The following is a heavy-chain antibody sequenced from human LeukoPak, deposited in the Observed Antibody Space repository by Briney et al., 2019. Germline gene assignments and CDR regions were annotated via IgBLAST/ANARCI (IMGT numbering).Heavy chain of an antibody. CDR3: ARSKPRDAFDI. CDR2: IYYSGST. CDR1: GGSISSGGYY. V-gene: IGHV4-61*08. Sequence: SETLSLTCTVSGGSISSGGYYWSWIRQPPGKGLEWIGYIYYSGSTNYNPSLKSRVTISVDTSKNQFSLKLSSVTAADTAVYYCARSKPRDAFDIWGQGTMVTVSS. J-gene: IGHJ3*02.